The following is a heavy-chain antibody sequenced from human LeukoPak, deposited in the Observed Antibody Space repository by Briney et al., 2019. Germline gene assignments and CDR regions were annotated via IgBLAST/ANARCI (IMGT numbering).Heavy chain of an antibody. D-gene: IGHD3-16*01. CDR1: GFTFSDHY. CDR3: ARGXLRXYAFDI. Sequence: PGGSLRLSCAASGFTFSDHYMDWVRQAPGKGLEWVGRTRNKANSYTTEYAASVKGRFTISRDDSKNSLYLQMNSLKTEDTAVYXCARGXLRXYAFDIWGQGTMVTVSS. J-gene: IGHJ3*02. V-gene: IGHV3-72*01. CDR2: TRNKANSYTT.